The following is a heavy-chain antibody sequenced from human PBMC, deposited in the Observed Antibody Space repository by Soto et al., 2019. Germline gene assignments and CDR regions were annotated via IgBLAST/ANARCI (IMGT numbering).Heavy chain of an antibody. Sequence: QVQLQESGPGLVKPSQTLSLTCTVSGGSISSGGYYWSWIRQHPGKGLEWIGYIYYSGSTYYNPSLKSRVTISVDTSKNQFSLKLSSVTAADTAVYYCARGYCSSTSCYPWDYWGQGTLVTVSS. CDR1: GGSISSGGYY. CDR2: IYYSGST. D-gene: IGHD2-2*01. J-gene: IGHJ4*02. CDR3: ARGYCSSTSCYPWDY. V-gene: IGHV4-31*03.